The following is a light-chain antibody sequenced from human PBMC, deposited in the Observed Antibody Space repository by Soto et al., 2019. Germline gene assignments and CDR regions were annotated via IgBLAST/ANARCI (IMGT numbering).Light chain of an antibody. CDR3: HQSYTTPYT. CDR1: QSISTY. V-gene: IGKV1-39*01. J-gene: IGKJ2*01. CDR2: AAS. Sequence: DIQMTQSPSSLSASVGDIVTITCLASQSISTYLNWFRQKPGSAPKLLIYAASTLQSGVPSRFTGSGSGTDFTLTISSLQSDDFATYYCHQSYTTPYTFGQGTKLDIK.